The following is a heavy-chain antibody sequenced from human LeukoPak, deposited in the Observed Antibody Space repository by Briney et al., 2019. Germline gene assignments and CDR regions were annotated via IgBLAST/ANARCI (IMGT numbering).Heavy chain of an antibody. J-gene: IGHJ6*02. Sequence: GGSLRLSCAASGFTFSNAWMSWVRQAPGKGLEWVGRIKSKTDGGTTDYAAPVKGRFTISRDDSKNTLYLQMNSLKTEDTAVYYCTTKGYGESYYYGMDVWGQGTTVTVSS. D-gene: IGHD4-17*01. CDR3: TTKGYGESYYYGMDV. CDR2: IKSKTDGGTT. CDR1: GFTFSNAW. V-gene: IGHV3-15*01.